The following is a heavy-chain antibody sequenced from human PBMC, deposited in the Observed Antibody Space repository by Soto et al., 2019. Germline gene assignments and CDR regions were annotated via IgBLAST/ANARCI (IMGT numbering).Heavy chain of an antibody. CDR1: GFTFSSYS. CDR2: ISSSSSTI. V-gene: IGHV3-48*02. CDR3: ATEDYSNYSYYYYGMDV. D-gene: IGHD4-4*01. Sequence: EVQLVESGGGLVQPGGSLRLSCAASGFTFSSYSMNWVRQAPGKGLEWVSYISSSSSTIYYADSVKGRFTSSRDNAKNSLYLQMNSLRDEDTAVYYCATEDYSNYSYYYYGMDVWGQGTTVTVSS. J-gene: IGHJ6*02.